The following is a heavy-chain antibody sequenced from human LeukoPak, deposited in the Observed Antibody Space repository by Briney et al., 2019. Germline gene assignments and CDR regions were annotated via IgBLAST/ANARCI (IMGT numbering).Heavy chain of an antibody. CDR1: GFSFSSRN. V-gene: IGHV3-23*01. Sequence: GSLRLSCAASGFSFSSRNMNWVRQAPGKGLEWVSAISGSGGSTYYADSVKGWFTISRDNSKNTLYLQMNSLRAEDTAVYYCAKGGRQQLEEYYYYGMDVWGQGTTVTVSS. D-gene: IGHD6-13*01. CDR2: ISGSGGST. J-gene: IGHJ6*02. CDR3: AKGGRQQLEEYYYYGMDV.